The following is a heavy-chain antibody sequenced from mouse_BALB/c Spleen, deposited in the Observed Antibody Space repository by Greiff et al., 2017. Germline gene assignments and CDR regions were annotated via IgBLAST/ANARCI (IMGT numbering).Heavy chain of an antibody. D-gene: IGHD1-1*01. Sequence: DVMLVESGGGLVQPGGSRKLSCAASGFTFSSFGMHWVRQAPEKGLEWVAYISSGSSTIYYADTVKGRFTISRDNPKNTLFLQMTSLRSEDTAMYYCARTLHYAMDYWGQGTSVTVSS. CDR1: GFTFSSFG. V-gene: IGHV5-17*02. CDR3: ARTLHYAMDY. CDR2: ISSGSSTI. J-gene: IGHJ4*01.